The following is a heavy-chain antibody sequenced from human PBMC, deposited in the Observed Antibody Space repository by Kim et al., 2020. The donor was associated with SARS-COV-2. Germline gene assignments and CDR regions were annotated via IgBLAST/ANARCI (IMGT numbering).Heavy chain of an antibody. D-gene: IGHD2-2*03. CDR3: AKLGYFRSASCRGFDP. Sequence: SETLSLTCTVSGGSISSHYWNWIRQPPGKGLEWIGYIYYSGSTNYNPSLKSRVTISVDTSKNQFSLKLTSVTAADTAVYYCAKLGYFRSASCRGFDPWGQGTLVTVSS. CDR2: IYYSGST. CDR1: GGSISSHY. V-gene: IGHV4-59*08. J-gene: IGHJ5*02.